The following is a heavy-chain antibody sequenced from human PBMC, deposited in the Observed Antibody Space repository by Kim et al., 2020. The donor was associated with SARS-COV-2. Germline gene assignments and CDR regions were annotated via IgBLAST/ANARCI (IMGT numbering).Heavy chain of an antibody. CDR1: GFTFSSYA. CDR2: ISYDGSNK. V-gene: IGHV3-30*04. Sequence: GSLRLSCAASGFTFSSYAMHWVRQAPGKGLEWVAVISYDGSNKYYADSVKGRFTISRDNSKNKLYLQMNSLRAEDTAVYYCARERSWAAADLLDYWGQG. D-gene: IGHD6-13*01. J-gene: IGHJ4*02. CDR3: ARERSWAAADLLDY.